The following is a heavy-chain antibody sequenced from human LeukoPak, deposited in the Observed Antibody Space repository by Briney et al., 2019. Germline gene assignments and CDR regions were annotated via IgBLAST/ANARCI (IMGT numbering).Heavy chain of an antibody. CDR1: GFTFGDYA. V-gene: IGHV3-23*05. D-gene: IGHD2-2*01. CDR3: ARWYCSTTSCYYDY. J-gene: IGHJ4*02. Sequence: GGSLRLSCTASGFTFGDYAMSWVRQAPGKGLEWVSTIYNIGTTKYIDSVKGRFTISRDNSKNTLYLQMNRLRAEDTAVYYCARWYCSTTSCYYDYWGQGTLVTVSS. CDR2: IYNIGTT.